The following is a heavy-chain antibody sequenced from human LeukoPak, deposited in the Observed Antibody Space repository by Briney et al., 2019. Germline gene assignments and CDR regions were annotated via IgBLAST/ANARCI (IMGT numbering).Heavy chain of an antibody. CDR2: IYYSGST. CDR3: ARTPGGDYVWGSYRLRYFDL. J-gene: IGHJ2*01. CDR1: GGSISSSSYY. V-gene: IGHV4-39*07. Sequence: PSETLSLTCTVSGGSISSSSYYWGWIRQPPGKGLEWIGSIYYSGSTYYNPSLKSRVTLSVDTSKNQFSLKLSSVTAADTAVYYCARTPGGDYVWGSYRLRYFDLWGRGTLVTVSS. D-gene: IGHD3-16*02.